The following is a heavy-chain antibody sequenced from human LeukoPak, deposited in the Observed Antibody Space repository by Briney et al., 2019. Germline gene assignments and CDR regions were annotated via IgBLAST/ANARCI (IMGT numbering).Heavy chain of an antibody. CDR3: ARRDGYCSSTSCYADYYYGMDV. D-gene: IGHD2-2*01. CDR2: IYPGDSDT. Sequence: GESLKISCKGCGYSFTSYWIGWVRQMPGKGLEWMGIIYPGDSDTIYSPSFQGQVTISADKSISTAYLQWSSLKASDTAMYYCARRDGYCSSTSCYADYYYGMDVWGQGTTVTVSS. V-gene: IGHV5-51*01. CDR1: GYSFTSYW. J-gene: IGHJ6*02.